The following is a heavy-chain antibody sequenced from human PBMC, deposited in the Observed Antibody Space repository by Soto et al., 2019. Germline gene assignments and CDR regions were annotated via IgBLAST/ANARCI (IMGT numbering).Heavy chain of an antibody. CDR2: IYYSGST. J-gene: IGHJ4*02. V-gene: IGHV4-59*08. D-gene: IGHD1-1*01. CDR3: ARRYGGNLDY. CDR1: GGSISSYY. Sequence: QVQLQESGPGLVKPSETLSLTCTVSGGSISSYYWSWIRQPPGKGLEWIGYIYYSGSTNYNPSLXGXVXIXLDTSKNQCSLKLSSATAADTAVYYCARRYGGNLDYWGPGTLVTVSS.